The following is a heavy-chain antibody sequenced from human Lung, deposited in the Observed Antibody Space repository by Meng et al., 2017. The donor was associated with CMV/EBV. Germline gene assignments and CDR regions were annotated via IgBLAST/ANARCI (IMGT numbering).Heavy chain of an antibody. Sequence: GGSLRLXCAASGFTVTSNSMTWVHQAPGKGLECVSVIYSGGDTKYANSVKGRFTISSDNSKNTLFLQMNYLKPGDTAVYYCARNSLDYDACDSWVQGTMVTVSS. V-gene: IGHV3-53*01. J-gene: IGHJ3*02. CDR1: GFTVTSNS. CDR2: IYSGGDT. CDR3: ARNSLDYDACDS. D-gene: IGHD3-9*01.